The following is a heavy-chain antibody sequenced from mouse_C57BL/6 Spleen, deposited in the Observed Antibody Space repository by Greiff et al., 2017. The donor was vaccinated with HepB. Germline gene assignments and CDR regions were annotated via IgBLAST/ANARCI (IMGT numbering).Heavy chain of an antibody. D-gene: IGHD1-1*01. CDR2: FYPGSGSI. CDR1: GYTFTEYT. V-gene: IGHV1-62-2*01. Sequence: QVQLQQSGAELVKPGASVKLSCKASGYTFTEYTIHWVKQRSGQGLEWIGWFYPGSGSIKYNEKFKDKATLTADKSSSTVYMELSRLTSEDSAVYFCAIHEDRATVVATDWYFDVWGTGTTVTVSS. CDR3: AIHEDRATVVATDWYFDV. J-gene: IGHJ1*03.